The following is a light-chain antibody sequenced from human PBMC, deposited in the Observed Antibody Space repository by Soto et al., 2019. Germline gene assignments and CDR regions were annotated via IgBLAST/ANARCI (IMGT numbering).Light chain of an antibody. Sequence: DIPMTQSPSSLSASVGDRVTITCRASQDISNYLACYQQKPGEVPKLLIYAASTLQKGVQSRFSGGGSGTHFTLTISSLQPDDVATYYCQNYNSAPKTFARGTRQELK. J-gene: IGKJ2*01. V-gene: IGKV1-27*01. CDR1: QDISNY. CDR2: AAS. CDR3: QNYNSAPKT.